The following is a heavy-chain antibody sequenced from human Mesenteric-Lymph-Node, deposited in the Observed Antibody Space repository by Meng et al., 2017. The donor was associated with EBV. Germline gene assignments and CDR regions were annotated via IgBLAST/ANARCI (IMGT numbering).Heavy chain of an antibody. CDR1: GGIFRSHA. CDR2: IVAVFGTT. J-gene: IGHJ4*02. V-gene: IGHV1-69*01. D-gene: IGHD3-10*01. Sequence: QVERVQSGAEVKKPGSSLKVSCKASGGIFRSHAISWVRQAPGQGLEWMGGIVAVFGTTHYAQKFQGRVTITADESTSTVYMELSSLRSEDTAVYYCARQGNYYGSGTHAHFDYWGQGALVTVSS. CDR3: ARQGNYYGSGTHAHFDY.